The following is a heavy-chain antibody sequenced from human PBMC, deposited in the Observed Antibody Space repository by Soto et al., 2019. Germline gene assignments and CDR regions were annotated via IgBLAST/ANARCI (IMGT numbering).Heavy chain of an antibody. CDR2: ISYDGSNK. D-gene: IGHD6-13*01. V-gene: IGHV3-30*18. CDR1: GFTFSSYG. J-gene: IGHJ5*02. Sequence: GGSLRLSCAASGFTFSSYGMHWVHQAPGKGLEWVAVISYDGSNKYYADSVKGRFTISRDNSKNTLYLQMNSLRAEDTAVYYCAKDPFRIAAAGSYNWFDPWGQGTLVTVSS. CDR3: AKDPFRIAAAGSYNWFDP.